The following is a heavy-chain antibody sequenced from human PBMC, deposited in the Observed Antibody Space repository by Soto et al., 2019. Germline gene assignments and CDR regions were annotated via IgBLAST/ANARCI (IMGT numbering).Heavy chain of an antibody. V-gene: IGHV1-2*04. CDR3: ARDRRYYDSGSYDIANDAFDV. D-gene: IGHD3-22*01. J-gene: IGHJ3*01. Sequence: ASVKVSCKASGYTFTGYYIHWVRQAPGQGLEWMGWLNPNSGGTNYAQKYQGWVTTTRDTSINTAYMELNRLTSDDTAVYYCARDRRYYDSGSYDIANDAFDVWGQGTMVTVSS. CDR1: GYTFTGYY. CDR2: LNPNSGGT.